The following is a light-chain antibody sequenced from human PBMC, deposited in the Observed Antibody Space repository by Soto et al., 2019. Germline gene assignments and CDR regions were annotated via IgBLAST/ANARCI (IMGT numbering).Light chain of an antibody. V-gene: IGKV2-30*01. CDR1: QSLVYSDGNTY. CDR3: MQGTHWPVT. CDR2: KVS. Sequence: DVVMTQSPLSLPVTLGQPASISCRSSQSLVYSDGNTYLNWFQQRPGQSPRRLISKVSNRDSGVPDRFSGRGSGTDFTLQISRVEADDVGVYYCMQGTHWPVTFGQGTKLEIK. J-gene: IGKJ2*01.